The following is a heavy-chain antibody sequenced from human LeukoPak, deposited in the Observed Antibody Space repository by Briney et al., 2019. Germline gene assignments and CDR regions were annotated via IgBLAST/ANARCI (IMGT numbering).Heavy chain of an antibody. D-gene: IGHD3-10*01. CDR1: GYTLIEFS. CDR3: TRGASMNRGIIIYYFDY. Sequence: ASVKVSCKVSGYTLIEFSLHWVRQAPGKGLEWMGGFDPEDGTTIYAQKFQGRVTMTEDTSTDTAYMELSSLTSEDAAIYYCTRGASMNRGIIIYYFDYWGQGTLVTVSS. CDR2: FDPEDGTT. J-gene: IGHJ4*02. V-gene: IGHV1-24*01.